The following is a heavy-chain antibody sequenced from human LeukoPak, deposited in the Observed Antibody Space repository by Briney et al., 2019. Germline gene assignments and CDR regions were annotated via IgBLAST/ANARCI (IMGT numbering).Heavy chain of an antibody. V-gene: IGHV3-9*01. J-gene: IGHJ3*02. CDR3: AKERSLLWFGESAFDI. D-gene: IGHD3-10*01. Sequence: GRSLRLSCAASGFTFDDYAMHWVRHAPGKGLEWVSGISWNSGSIGYADSVKGRFTISRDNAKNSLYLQMNSLRAEDTALYYCAKERSLLWFGESAFDIWGQGTMVTVSS. CDR2: ISWNSGSI. CDR1: GFTFDDYA.